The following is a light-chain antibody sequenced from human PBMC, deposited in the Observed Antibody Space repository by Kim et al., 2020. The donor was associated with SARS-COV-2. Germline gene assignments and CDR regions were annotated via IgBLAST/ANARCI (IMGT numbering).Light chain of an antibody. Sequence: AIQMTQSPSSLSASVGDRVTITCRAIQGIRNDLGWYQQKPGKAPKLLIFAASSLHTGVPSRFSGSGSGTDFTLTISSLQPEDFATYYCLQDYNYPYTFGQGTKLEI. J-gene: IGKJ2*01. V-gene: IGKV1-6*01. CDR3: LQDYNYPYT. CDR1: QGIRND. CDR2: AAS.